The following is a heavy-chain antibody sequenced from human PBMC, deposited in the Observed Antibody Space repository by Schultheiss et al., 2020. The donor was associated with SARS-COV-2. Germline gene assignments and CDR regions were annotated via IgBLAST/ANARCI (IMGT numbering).Heavy chain of an antibody. J-gene: IGHJ4*02. CDR3: ARRDSSGRGLEY. CDR2: TYPGDSDS. Sequence: GESLKISCKASGYSFTSYWITWVRQKPGKGLEWMGITYPGDSDSRYGPSFQGQVTMSADRSLNTAYLQWSSLRASDTAMYYCARRDSSGRGLEYWGQGTLVTVSS. CDR1: GYSFTSYW. V-gene: IGHV5-51*01. D-gene: IGHD3-22*01.